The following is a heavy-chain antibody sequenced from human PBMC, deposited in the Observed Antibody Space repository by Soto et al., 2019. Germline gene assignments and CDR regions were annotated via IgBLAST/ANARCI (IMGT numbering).Heavy chain of an antibody. CDR1: GGSISSSNW. V-gene: IGHV4-4*02. J-gene: IGHJ4*02. CDR2: IYHSGST. D-gene: IGHD6-13*01. Sequence: QVQLQESGPGLVKPSGTLSLTCAVSGGSISSSNWWSWVRQPPGKGLEWIGEIYHSGSTNYNPSPNSRVTLSVDKSKNQFSLKLSSVTAADTAVYYCARGGSSWYGTTDYWGQGTLVTVSS. CDR3: ARGGSSWYGTTDY.